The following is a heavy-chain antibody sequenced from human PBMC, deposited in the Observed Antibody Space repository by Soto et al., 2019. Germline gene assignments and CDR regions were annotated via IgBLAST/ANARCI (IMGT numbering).Heavy chain of an antibody. J-gene: IGHJ6*03. CDR1: GFTFSSYG. Sequence: QVQLVESGGGVVQPGRSLRLSCAASGFTFSSYGMHWVRQAPGKGLEWVAVIWYDGSNKYYADSVKGRFTISRDNSKNTLYLQMNSLRAEDTAVYYCARVGVDIVVVVAASEYYYYYMDVWGKGTTVTVSS. CDR3: ARVGVDIVVVVAASEYYYYYMDV. D-gene: IGHD2-15*01. CDR2: IWYDGSNK. V-gene: IGHV3-33*01.